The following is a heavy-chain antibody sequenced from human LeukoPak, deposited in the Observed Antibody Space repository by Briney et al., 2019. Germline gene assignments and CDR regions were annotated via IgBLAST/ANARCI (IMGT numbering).Heavy chain of an antibody. D-gene: IGHD3-3*01. CDR2: ISTYNGNT. V-gene: IGHV1-18*01. Sequence: ASVKVSCKASGYTFTSYGISWVRQAPGQGLEWMGWISTYNGNTNYAQKLQGRVTMATDTSTSTAYMELRSLRSDDTAVYYCARSYDFWGGYYPPYAFDIWGQGTIVTVSS. CDR3: ARSYDFWGGYYPPYAFDI. CDR1: GYTFTSYG. J-gene: IGHJ3*02.